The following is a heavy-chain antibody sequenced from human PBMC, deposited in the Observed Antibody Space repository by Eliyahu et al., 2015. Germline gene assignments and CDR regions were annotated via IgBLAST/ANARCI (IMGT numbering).Heavy chain of an antibody. CDR2: IIPILGIA. V-gene: IGHV1-69*02. J-gene: IGHJ4*02. D-gene: IGHD3-10*01. Sequence: QGLEWMGRIIPILGIANYAQKFQGRVTITADKSTSTAYMELSSLRSEDTAVYYCAYGHKYYFDYWGQGTLVTVSS. CDR3: AYGHKYYFDY.